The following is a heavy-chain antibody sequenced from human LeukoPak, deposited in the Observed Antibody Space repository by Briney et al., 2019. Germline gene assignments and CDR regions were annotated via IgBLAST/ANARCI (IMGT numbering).Heavy chain of an antibody. CDR3: ARPLSGYCSSTSCYRKSHAFDI. CDR1: GFSFSDYY. J-gene: IGHJ3*02. CDR2: ISRSSTHT. Sequence: GSLSLSCAASGFSFSDYYMSWIRQAPGKGLEWVSYISRSSTHTPYADPVKGRFTISRDNAKNSLYLQMTSLRAEDTAVYYCARPLSGYCSSTSCYRKSHAFDIWGQGTMVTVSS. D-gene: IGHD2-2*01. V-gene: IGHV3-11*06.